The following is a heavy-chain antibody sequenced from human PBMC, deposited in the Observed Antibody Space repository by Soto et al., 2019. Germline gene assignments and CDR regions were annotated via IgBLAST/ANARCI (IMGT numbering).Heavy chain of an antibody. Sequence: EVQLVESGGGVVQPGGSLRLSCVVSGFSLSDFGVNWVRQAPGKGLEWISYISSGSDTIFYADSVKGRFTISRDNAKNSFSRQMNSLGDEDTAVYYCARGSNTWEDDYWGQGTLVTVSS. V-gene: IGHV3-48*02. CDR2: ISSGSDTI. CDR1: GFSLSDFG. J-gene: IGHJ4*02. D-gene: IGHD1-26*01. CDR3: ARGSNTWEDDY.